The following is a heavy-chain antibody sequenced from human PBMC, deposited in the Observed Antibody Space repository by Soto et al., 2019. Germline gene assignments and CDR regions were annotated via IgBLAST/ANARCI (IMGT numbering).Heavy chain of an antibody. CDR2: VYYTGIT. CDR3: ARDPSVPSGFDY. D-gene: IGHD4-17*01. CDR1: GGSISSGGYY. V-gene: IGHV4-31*03. Sequence: QVQLQESGPGLVKPSQTLSLTCTVSGGSISSGGYYWTWIRQHPGKGLEWIGYVYYTGITYYNPSLKSRVTISVGTSKNTFSLQLSSVTAADTAVYYCARDPSVPSGFDYWGQGTLVTVSS. J-gene: IGHJ4*02.